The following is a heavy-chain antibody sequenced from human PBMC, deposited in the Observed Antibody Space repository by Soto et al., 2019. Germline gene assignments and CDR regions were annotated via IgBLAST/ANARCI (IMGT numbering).Heavy chain of an antibody. Sequence: PGGSLRLSCAASGFTFNSYAMSWVRQAPGKWLEWVSTISGSGVSTYYADSVKGRFTFSRDNSKNTLYLQMNSLRAEDTAVYYCAKRGRGAVAFDYWGQGXLVTVYS. J-gene: IGHJ4*02. CDR3: AKRGRGAVAFDY. CDR2: ISGSGVST. V-gene: IGHV3-23*01. CDR1: GFTFNSYA. D-gene: IGHD6-19*01.